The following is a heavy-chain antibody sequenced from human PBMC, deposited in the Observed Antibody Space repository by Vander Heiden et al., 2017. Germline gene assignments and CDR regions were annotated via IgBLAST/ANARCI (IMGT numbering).Heavy chain of an antibody. V-gene: IGHV3-30-3*01. D-gene: IGHD6-13*01. CDR2: ISYDGSNK. J-gene: IGHJ6*02. CDR1: GFTFRRYA. CDR3: ARDSSSWASYYYYGMDV. Sequence: QVQLVESGGGVVQPGRSLSLSCAASGFTFRRYAIPWVRQAPGKGLEWVAVISYDGSNKYYADSVKGRFTISRDNSKNTLYLQMNSLRAEDTAVYYCARDSSSWASYYYYGMDVWGQGTTVTVSS.